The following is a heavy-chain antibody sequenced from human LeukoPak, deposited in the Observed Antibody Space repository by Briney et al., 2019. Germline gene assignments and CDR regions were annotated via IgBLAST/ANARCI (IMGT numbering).Heavy chain of an antibody. CDR1: GFTLGDYA. Sequence: PGGSLRLSCTASGFTLGDYAMSWVRQAPGKGLEWVGFIRSKAYGGTTEYAASVKGRFTISRDDSKNIAYLQMNSLKTEDTAVYYCTRGSGFYDSSGYYLYWGQGTLVTVSS. D-gene: IGHD3-22*01. J-gene: IGHJ4*02. V-gene: IGHV3-49*04. CDR2: IRSKAYGGTT. CDR3: TRGSGFYDSSGYYLY.